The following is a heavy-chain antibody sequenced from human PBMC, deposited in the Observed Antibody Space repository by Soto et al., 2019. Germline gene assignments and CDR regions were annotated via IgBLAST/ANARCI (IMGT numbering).Heavy chain of an antibody. J-gene: IGHJ4*02. V-gene: IGHV3-23*01. D-gene: IGHD2-15*01. Sequence: EVQLLESGGGLVQPGGSLRLSCAASGFTFSSYAMSWVRQAPGKGLEWVSGISDSGGSTYYADSVKGRFTISRDNSKNTLYLQMSSLRAEDTAVYYCANACVGTCYARIHYWGQGTLVNVSP. CDR1: GFTFSSYA. CDR3: ANACVGTCYARIHY. CDR2: ISDSGGST.